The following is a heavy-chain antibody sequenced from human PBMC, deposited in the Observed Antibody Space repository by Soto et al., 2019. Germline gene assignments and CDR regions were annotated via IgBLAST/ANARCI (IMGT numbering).Heavy chain of an antibody. CDR3: GRGSLQQPLVPDN. D-gene: IGHD6-13*01. CDR2: INPSGGST. J-gene: IGHJ4*02. V-gene: IGHV1-46*01. CDR1: GYTFTSYY. Sequence: ASVKVSCKASGYTFTSYYMHWVRQAPGQGPEWMGIINPSGGSTSYAQKFQGRVTMTRDTSTSTVYMELSSLRSEDTAVYYCGRGSLQQPLVPDNWGQGTLVTVSS.